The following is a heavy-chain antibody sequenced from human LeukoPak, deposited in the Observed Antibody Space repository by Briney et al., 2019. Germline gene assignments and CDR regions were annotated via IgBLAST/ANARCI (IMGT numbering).Heavy chain of an antibody. J-gene: IGHJ5*01. CDR3: ARVRPDFWTNFYTYFLDS. D-gene: IGHD3/OR15-3a*01. V-gene: IGHV4-61*01. Sequence: SETLSLTCTVSGGSISSSSDYWTWIRQPPGKGLEWIGYIYYSGSTNYNPSLKSRVAISLDTSKNQFSLRLSSVTAADTAIYYCARVRPDFWTNFYTYFLDSWGHGTLVTVSS. CDR2: IYYSGST. CDR1: GGSISSSSDY.